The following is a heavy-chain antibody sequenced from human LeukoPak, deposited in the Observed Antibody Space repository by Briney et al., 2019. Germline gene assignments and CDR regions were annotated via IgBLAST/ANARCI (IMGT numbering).Heavy chain of an antibody. CDR1: RFTFNTHA. CDR3: TKAWAADH. CDR2: ISDSGDKK. J-gene: IGHJ4*02. V-gene: IGHV3-23*01. Sequence: GGSLRLSCAASRFTFNTHAMTWVRQAPGKGLEWVSAISDSGDKKYYAASVKGRFTISRDNAKNTLYLQMNSLRAEDTAVYYCTKAWAADHWGQGALVTVSS. D-gene: IGHD2-15*01.